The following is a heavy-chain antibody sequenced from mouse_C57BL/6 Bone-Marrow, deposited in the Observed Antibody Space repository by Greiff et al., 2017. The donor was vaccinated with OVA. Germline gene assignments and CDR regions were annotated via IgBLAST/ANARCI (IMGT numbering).Heavy chain of an antibody. CDR1: GYTFTDYY. J-gene: IGHJ3*01. D-gene: IGHD2-4*01. CDR3: ARIHYDYAWFAD. V-gene: IGHV1-26*01. CDR2: INPNNGGT. Sequence: EVQLQQSGPELVKPGASVKISCKASGYTFTDYYMNWVKQSHGKSLEWIGDINPNNGGTSYNQKFKGKATLTVDKSSSTAYMELRSLTSEDSAVYYCARIHYDYAWFADWGQGTLVTVSA.